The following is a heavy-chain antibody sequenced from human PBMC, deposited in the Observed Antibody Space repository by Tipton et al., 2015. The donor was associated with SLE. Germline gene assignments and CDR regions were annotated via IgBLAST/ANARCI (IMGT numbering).Heavy chain of an antibody. CDR1: GASITSSNYY. CDR3: AERGGGY. V-gene: IGHV4-39*07. CDR2: LFYSGGT. Sequence: TLSLTCTVSGASITSSNYYWGWIRQSPGKGLDWIGALFYSGGTYYSPSLKSRVSMSVDTSKNQFSLKLNSVTAADTAVYYCAERGGGYWGQGTLVTVSS. J-gene: IGHJ4*02. D-gene: IGHD2-15*01.